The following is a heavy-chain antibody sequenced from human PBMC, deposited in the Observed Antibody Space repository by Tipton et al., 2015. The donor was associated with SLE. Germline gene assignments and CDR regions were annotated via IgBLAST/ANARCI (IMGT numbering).Heavy chain of an antibody. J-gene: IGHJ5*02. D-gene: IGHD2-8*01. V-gene: IGHV4-34*01. CDR2: ITNNGNT. CDR3: ARHDTNYGRNWFDP. CDR1: GGSFSGYY. Sequence: TLSLTCAVYGGSFSGYYYSWIRQPPGKGPEWIGRITNNGNTYYIPSLQSRVTMSVDTSKNHFSLKLSSVTAADTAVYYCARHDTNYGRNWFDPWGQGTLVTVSS.